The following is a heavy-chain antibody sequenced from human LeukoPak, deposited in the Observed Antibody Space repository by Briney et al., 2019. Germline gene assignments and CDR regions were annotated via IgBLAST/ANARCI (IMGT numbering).Heavy chain of an antibody. D-gene: IGHD4-23*01. Sequence: PSETLSLTCTVSGGSISSSSYYWSWIRQPPGKGLEWIGEINHSGSTNYNPSLKSRVTISVDTSKNQFSLKLSSVTAADTAVYYCARGGKTGYYWGQGTLVTVSS. J-gene: IGHJ4*02. CDR3: ARGGKTGYY. CDR2: INHSGST. CDR1: GGSISSSSYY. V-gene: IGHV4-39*07.